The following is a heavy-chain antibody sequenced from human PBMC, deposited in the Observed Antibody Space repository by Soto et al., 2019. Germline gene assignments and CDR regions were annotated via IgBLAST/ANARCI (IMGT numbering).Heavy chain of an antibody. CDR1: GFTFSSYS. D-gene: IGHD3-22*01. CDR2: ISSSSSYI. CDR3: ARVSPPYYYDSSGYHDY. V-gene: IGHV3-21*01. J-gene: IGHJ4*02. Sequence: PGGSLRLSCAASGFTFSSYSMNWVRQAPGKGLEWVSSISSSSSYIYYADSVKGRFTISRDNAKNSLYLQMNSLRAEDTAVYYCARVSPPYYYDSSGYHDYWGQGTLVTVSS.